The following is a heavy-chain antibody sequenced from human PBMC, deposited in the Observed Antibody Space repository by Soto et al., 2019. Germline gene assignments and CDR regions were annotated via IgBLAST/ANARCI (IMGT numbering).Heavy chain of an antibody. J-gene: IGHJ6*02. V-gene: IGHV3-30*18. CDR3: AKDRHYDFWSGYQYYYGMDV. Sequence: SLRLSCAASGLTFSSYRMHWVRQAPGKGLEWVAVISYDGSNKYYADSVKGRFTISRDNSKNTLYLQMNSLRAEDTAVYYCAKDRHYDFWSGYQYYYGMDVWGQGTTVTVSS. CDR2: ISYDGSNK. CDR1: GLTFSSYR. D-gene: IGHD3-3*01.